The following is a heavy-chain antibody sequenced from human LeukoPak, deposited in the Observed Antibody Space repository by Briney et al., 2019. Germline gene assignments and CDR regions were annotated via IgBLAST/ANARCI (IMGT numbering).Heavy chain of an antibody. J-gene: IGHJ6*02. Sequence: SQTLSLTCAISGDSVSSNSAAWNCIRQSPSRGLEWLGRTYYRSKWYNDYAVSVKSRITINPDTSKNQFSLQLNSVTPEDTAVYYCAREEGLRYFDWLSNYYGMDVWGQGTTVTVSS. CDR3: AREEGLRYFDWLSNYYGMDV. D-gene: IGHD3-9*01. V-gene: IGHV6-1*01. CDR2: TYYRSKWYN. CDR1: GDSVSSNSAA.